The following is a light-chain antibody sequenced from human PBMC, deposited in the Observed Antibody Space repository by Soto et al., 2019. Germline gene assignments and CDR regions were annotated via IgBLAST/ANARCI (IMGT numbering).Light chain of an antibody. CDR2: EFS. CDR3: SSYTSSSSSYV. CDR1: SSDVGGYNY. V-gene: IGLV2-14*01. J-gene: IGLJ1*01. Sequence: QSVLTQPASVSGAPGQAITISCTGTSSDVGGYNYVSWYQQHPCKAPKLMIYEFSNRPSGVSNRFCGSKSGNRDSLTISGLQAEAEDDSYCSSYTSSSSSYVFGTGTKVTVL.